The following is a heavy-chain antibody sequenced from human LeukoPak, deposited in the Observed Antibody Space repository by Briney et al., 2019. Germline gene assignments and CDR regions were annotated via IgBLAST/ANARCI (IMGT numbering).Heavy chain of an antibody. CDR1: GFTFSAYA. Sequence: TGRSLRLSCTASGFTFSAYAMHWVRQASGKGLEWVAIISYDGSNKYYADSVKGRFTISRDNSKNTLYLQMNSLRAEDTAVYYCARSDIVVVTATPSYAFDIWGQGTMVTVSS. V-gene: IGHV3-30*04. CDR2: ISYDGSNK. CDR3: ARSDIVVVTATPSYAFDI. D-gene: IGHD2-21*02. J-gene: IGHJ3*02.